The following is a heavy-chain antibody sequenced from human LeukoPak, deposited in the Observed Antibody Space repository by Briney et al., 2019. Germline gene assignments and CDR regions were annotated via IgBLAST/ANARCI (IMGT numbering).Heavy chain of an antibody. CDR2: IDPNSGVT. J-gene: IGHJ3*01. CDR1: GYTLTDNH. Sequence: ASVKVSCKASGYTLTDNHLYWVRQAPGQGLEWMGWIDPNSGVTNFAQDFQGRLTMTTDTSISTAYMELSRLTSDDTTVYYCARELGINAFDVWGQGTLVTVSS. D-gene: IGHD1-26*01. CDR3: ARELGINAFDV. V-gene: IGHV1-2*02.